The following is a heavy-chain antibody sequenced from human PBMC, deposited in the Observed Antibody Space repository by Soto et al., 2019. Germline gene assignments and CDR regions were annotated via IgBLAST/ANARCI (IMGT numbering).Heavy chain of an antibody. Sequence: ELQLVETGGGLIQTGGSLRLSCAASGFSISSNYIAWVRQPPGKGLEWVSTTFSGGNTEYAASVKGRCSISRDNYKNTLYLQMDDLRVEDTAVYYCERNPPRAIQGWDFSMDVWGQGTTVSGSS. V-gene: IGHV3-53*02. CDR1: GFSISSNY. CDR2: TFSGGNT. J-gene: IGHJ6*02. D-gene: IGHD2-21*01. CDR3: ERNPPRAIQGWDFSMDV.